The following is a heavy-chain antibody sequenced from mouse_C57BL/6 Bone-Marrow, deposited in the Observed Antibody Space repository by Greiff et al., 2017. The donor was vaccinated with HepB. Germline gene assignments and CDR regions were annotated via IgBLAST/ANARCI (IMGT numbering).Heavy chain of an antibody. CDR2: IHPNSGST. V-gene: IGHV1-64*01. CDR3: ARWGYYGSSPWWYFDV. D-gene: IGHD1-1*01. CDR1: GYTFTSYW. J-gene: IGHJ1*03. Sequence: QVHVKQSGAELVKPGASVKLSCKASGYTFTSYWMHWVKQRPGQGLEWIGMIHPNSGSTNYNEKFKSKATLTVDKSSSTAYMQLSSLTSEDSAVYYCARWGYYGSSPWWYFDVWGTGTTVTVSS.